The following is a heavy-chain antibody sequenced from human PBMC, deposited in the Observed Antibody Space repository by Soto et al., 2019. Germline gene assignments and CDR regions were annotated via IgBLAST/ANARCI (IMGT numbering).Heavy chain of an antibody. Sequence: QVQLVESGGGVVQPGRSLRLSCAASGFTFSSYGMHWVRQAPGKGLEWVAVISYDGSNKYYADSVKGRFTISRDNSKNTLYLQMNSLRAEDTAVYYCAKDRGYSYGAQQDPSYYFDYWGQGTLVTVSS. J-gene: IGHJ4*02. D-gene: IGHD5-18*01. V-gene: IGHV3-30*18. CDR3: AKDRGYSYGAQQDPSYYFDY. CDR2: ISYDGSNK. CDR1: GFTFSSYG.